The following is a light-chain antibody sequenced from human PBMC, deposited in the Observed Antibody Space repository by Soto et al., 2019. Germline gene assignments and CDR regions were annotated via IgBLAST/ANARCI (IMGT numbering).Light chain of an antibody. CDR1: QNVLYSSNNKNY. V-gene: IGKV4-1*01. J-gene: IGKJ3*01. Sequence: DIVMTQSPDSLAVSLGEKATINCKSSQNVLYSSNNKNYLAWYQQKPGQTPKLLIYWASTRESGVPDRFSGSGSGTDFTLTISTLQAEDVAVYTCQQYYSSPFTFGPGTKVDIK. CDR2: WAS. CDR3: QQYYSSPFT.